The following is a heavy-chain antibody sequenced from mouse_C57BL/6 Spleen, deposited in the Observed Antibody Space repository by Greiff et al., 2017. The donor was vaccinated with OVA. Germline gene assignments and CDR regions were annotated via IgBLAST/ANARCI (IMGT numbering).Heavy chain of an antibody. CDR2: IDPSDSYT. CDR1: GYTFTSYW. J-gene: IGHJ4*01. CDR3: ARSQRYYYAMDY. D-gene: IGHD1-1*01. V-gene: IGHV1-69*01. Sequence: QVQLQQPGADLVMPGASVKLSCKASGYTFTSYWMHWVKQRPGQGLEWIGEIDPSDSYTNYNQKFKGKSTLTVDKSSSTAYMQLSSLTSEDSAVYYCARSQRYYYAMDYWGQGTSVTVAS.